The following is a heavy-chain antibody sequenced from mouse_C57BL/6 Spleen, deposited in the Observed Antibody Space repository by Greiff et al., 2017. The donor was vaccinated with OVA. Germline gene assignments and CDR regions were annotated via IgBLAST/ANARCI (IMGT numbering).Heavy chain of an antibody. V-gene: IGHV1-54*01. J-gene: IGHJ4*01. CDR3: ARLLRRYYAMDD. CDR2: INPGSGGT. CDR1: GYAFTNYL. Sequence: QVQLQQSGAELVRPGTSVKVSCKASGYAFTNYLIEWVKQRPGQGLEWIGVINPGSGGTNYNEKFKGKATLTPDKSSSTAYMQLSSLTSEDSAVYFCARLLRRYYAMDDWGQGTSVTVSS. D-gene: IGHD1-1*01.